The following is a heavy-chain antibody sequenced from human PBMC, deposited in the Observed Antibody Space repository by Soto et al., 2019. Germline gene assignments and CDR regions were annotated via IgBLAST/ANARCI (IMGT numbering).Heavy chain of an antibody. CDR3: ARFDYTVLDY. Sequence: PSETLSLTCAVYGGSFSGYYWSWIRQPPGKGLEWIGEINHSGSTNYNPSLKSRVTISVDTSKNQFSLKLSSVTAADTAVYYCARFDYTVLDYWGQGTLVTVSS. CDR1: GGSFSGYY. D-gene: IGHD4-4*01. V-gene: IGHV4-34*01. CDR2: INHSGST. J-gene: IGHJ4*02.